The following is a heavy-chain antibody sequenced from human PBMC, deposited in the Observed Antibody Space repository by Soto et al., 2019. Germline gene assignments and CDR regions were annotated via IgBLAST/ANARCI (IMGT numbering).Heavy chain of an antibody. D-gene: IGHD2-8*01. CDR3: AKDRQPDGLWPFDS. Sequence: GGSLILSCAASGFTFRTYAMSWVRQAPGKGLEWVAGIVGNGDEYYADTVRGRFTISRDNSNNILYLQMYSLRAEDTAVYCAKDRQPDGLWPFDSWGQGTQVTVSS. J-gene: IGHJ4*02. V-gene: IGHV3-23*01. CDR1: GFTFRTYA. CDR2: IVGNGDE.